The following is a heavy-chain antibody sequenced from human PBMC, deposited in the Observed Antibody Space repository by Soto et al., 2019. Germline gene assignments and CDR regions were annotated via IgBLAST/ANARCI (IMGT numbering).Heavy chain of an antibody. Sequence: SETLSLTCTVSGGSISSYYWSWIRQPPGKGLEWIGYIYYSGSTNYNPSLKSRVTISVDTSKNQFSLKLSSVTAADTAVYYCARKIIHLQLATTHHYYYYDMDVWGKGTTVTSP. D-gene: IGHD4-4*01. J-gene: IGHJ6*03. V-gene: IGHV4-59*12. CDR2: IYYSGST. CDR3: ARKIIHLQLATTHHYYYYDMDV. CDR1: GGSISSYY.